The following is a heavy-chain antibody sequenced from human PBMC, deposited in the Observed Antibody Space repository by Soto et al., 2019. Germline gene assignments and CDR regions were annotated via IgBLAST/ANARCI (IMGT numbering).Heavy chain of an antibody. J-gene: IGHJ4*02. V-gene: IGHV3-30*18. CDR2: ISYDGSNK. D-gene: IGHD3-10*01. Sequence: GGSLRLSCAASGFTFSSYGMHWVRQAPGKGLEWVAVISYDGSNKYYADSVKGRFTISRDNSKNTLYLQMNSLRAEDTAVYYCAKGRGDYCGQGTLVTVS. CDR1: GFTFSSYG. CDR3: AKGRGDY.